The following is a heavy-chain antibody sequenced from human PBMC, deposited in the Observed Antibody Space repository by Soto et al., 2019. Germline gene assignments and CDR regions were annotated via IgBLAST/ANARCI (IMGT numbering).Heavy chain of an antibody. CDR3: ARANSLYDEFDT. CDR1: GGSISGYF. J-gene: IGHJ5*01. CDR2: ISYSGST. D-gene: IGHD5-12*01. V-gene: IGHV4-59*01. Sequence: AETLALTCTVSGGSISGYFWSWIRQPPGKGLEWIGYISYSGSTNYNPSLKSRVTISVDTSKNQFSLKLSSVTSADTAVYYCARANSLYDEFDTWGHGTLVTVSS.